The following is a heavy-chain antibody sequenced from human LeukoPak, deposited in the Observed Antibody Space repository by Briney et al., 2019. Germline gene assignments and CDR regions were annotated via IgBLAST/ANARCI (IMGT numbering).Heavy chain of an antibody. CDR2: IKEDGSEK. D-gene: IGHD3-22*01. CDR3: TRGRLTMT. V-gene: IGHV3-7*01. J-gene: IGHJ5*02. CDR1: GFTFSSSW. Sequence: GGSLRLSCAASGFTFSSSWMSWVRQAPGKGLEWLANIKEDGSEKCYVEPVKGRFSISRDNAKNSLYLQMNSLRVEDTAVYYCTRGRLTMTWGQGTLVTVSP.